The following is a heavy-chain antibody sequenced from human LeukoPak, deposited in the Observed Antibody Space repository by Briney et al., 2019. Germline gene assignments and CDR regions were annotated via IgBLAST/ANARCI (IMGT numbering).Heavy chain of an antibody. CDR1: GSTVSTNY. D-gene: IGHD2-2*01. Sequence: GGSLRLSCAASGSTVSTNYMAWVRQAPGKGLECVSVIYSGGRTDYADSVKGRFTISRDPSKNTLYLQMNSLRADDTAVYYCAREGGLGYCSTTSCAFDCWGQGTLVTVSS. V-gene: IGHV3-53*01. CDR2: IYSGGRT. CDR3: AREGGLGYCSTTSCAFDC. J-gene: IGHJ4*02.